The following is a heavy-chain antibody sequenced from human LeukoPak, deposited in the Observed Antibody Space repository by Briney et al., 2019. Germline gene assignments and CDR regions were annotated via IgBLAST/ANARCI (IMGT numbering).Heavy chain of an antibody. V-gene: IGHV1-69*13. D-gene: IGHD3-22*01. Sequence: SVKVSCKASGGTFSSYAISWVRQAPGQGLEWMGGIIPIFGTANYAQKFQGRVTITADESTSTAYMELSSLRSEDTAVYYCARAGSSAYVLDYWGQGTLVTVSS. J-gene: IGHJ4*02. CDR2: IIPIFGTA. CDR3: ARAGSSAYVLDY. CDR1: GGTFSSYA.